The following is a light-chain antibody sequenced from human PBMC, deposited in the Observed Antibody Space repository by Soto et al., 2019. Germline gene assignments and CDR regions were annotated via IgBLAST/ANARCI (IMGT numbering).Light chain of an antibody. Sequence: EIVMTQSPATLSVSPGERATLSCRASQSVSSNLAWYQQKPGQAPRLLIYGASTRATGIPARFSGSGSGTEFTLTISSLQSEDFAVYHCQQYGDSITFGGGTKVDIK. CDR1: QSVSSN. J-gene: IGKJ4*01. V-gene: IGKV3-15*01. CDR3: QQYGDSIT. CDR2: GAS.